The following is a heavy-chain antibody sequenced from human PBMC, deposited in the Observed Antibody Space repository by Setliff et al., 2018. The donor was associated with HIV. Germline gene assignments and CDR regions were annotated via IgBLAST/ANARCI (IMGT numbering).Heavy chain of an antibody. CDR1: GFTFRNAW. D-gene: IGHD3-16*01. Sequence: VGSLSLSCAASGFTFRNAWMSWVRQAPGKGLEWVGRIKSKTDGGTTDYAAPVKGRFTISRDDSKNTLYLQMNSLKTGDTAVYYCTTEGGGTYAFDIWGQGTMVTV. J-gene: IGHJ3*02. CDR3: TTEGGGTYAFDI. CDR2: IKSKTDGGTT. V-gene: IGHV3-15*01.